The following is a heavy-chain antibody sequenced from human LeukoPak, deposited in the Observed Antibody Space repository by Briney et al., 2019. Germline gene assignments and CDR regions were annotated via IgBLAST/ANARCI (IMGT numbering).Heavy chain of an antibody. J-gene: IGHJ3*02. CDR1: GFTVRSNY. CDR2: IYSGGST. V-gene: IGHV3-53*01. CDR3: ARGIAAAHDAFDI. Sequence: GGSLRISCAASGFTVRSNYMSWVRQAPGKGLEWVSVIYSGGSTYYADSVKGRFIISRDNSKNTLYLQMNSLRAEDTAVYYCARGIAAAHDAFDIWGQGTMVTVSS. D-gene: IGHD6-13*01.